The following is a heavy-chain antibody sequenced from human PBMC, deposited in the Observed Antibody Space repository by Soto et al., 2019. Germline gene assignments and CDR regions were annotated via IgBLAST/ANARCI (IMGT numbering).Heavy chain of an antibody. CDR3: ARAHPGYSSGWAGVADY. Sequence: QVQLQESGPGLVKPSETLSLTCTVSGGSISSYYWSWIRQPPGKGLEWIGYIYYSGSTNYNPSLKSRVTISVDTSKNQFSLKLSSVTAADTAVYYCARAHPGYSSGWAGVADYWGQGTLVTVSS. CDR2: IYYSGST. J-gene: IGHJ4*02. V-gene: IGHV4-59*01. CDR1: GGSISSYY. D-gene: IGHD6-19*01.